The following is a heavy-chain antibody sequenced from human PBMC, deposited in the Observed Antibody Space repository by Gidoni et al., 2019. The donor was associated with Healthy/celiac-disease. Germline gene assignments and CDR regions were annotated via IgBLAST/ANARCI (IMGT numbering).Heavy chain of an antibody. CDR1: GGSFSGSY. CDR3: ARRHGYWEDAFDI. V-gene: IGHV4-34*01. CDR2: INHSGST. D-gene: IGHD2-8*02. Sequence: QVQLQQWGAGLLKPSETLSLPCAVYGGSFSGSYWSWIRQPPGKGLGWIGEINHSGSTNYTPALKSRVTISVDTSKNQFSLKLSSGTAADTAVYYCARRHGYWEDAFDIWGQGTMVTVSS. J-gene: IGHJ3*02.